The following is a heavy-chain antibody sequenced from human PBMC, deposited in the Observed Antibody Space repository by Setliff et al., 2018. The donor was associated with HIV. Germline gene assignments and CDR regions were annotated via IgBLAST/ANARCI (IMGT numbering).Heavy chain of an antibody. V-gene: IGHV5-51*01. CDR2: IYPGDSDT. J-gene: IGHJ4*02. CDR3: ARGRVLEWLLNH. D-gene: IGHD3-3*01. CDR1: GYTFTSYW. Sequence: PGESLKISCKGSGYTFTSYWIGWVRQMPGKGLEWMGIIYPGDSDTRYSPSFQGQVTISADKSINTAFLQWSSLKASDTAVYYCARGRVLEWLLNHWGQGTRVTVSS.